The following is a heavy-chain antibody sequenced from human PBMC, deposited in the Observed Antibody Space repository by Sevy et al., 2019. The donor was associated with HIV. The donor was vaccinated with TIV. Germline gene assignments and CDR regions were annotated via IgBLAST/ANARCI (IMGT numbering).Heavy chain of an antibody. CDR1: GYSISSGYQ. Sequence: SQTLSLTCAVSGYSISSGYQWGWIRQPPGKGLEWIGTIYHSGSTYYNPSLKSRVTISVDTSKNQFSLKLNSMTAADTAMYFCARVAAYWGQGILVTVSS. J-gene: IGHJ4*02. D-gene: IGHD6-25*01. CDR3: ARVAAY. CDR2: IYHSGST. V-gene: IGHV4-38-2*01.